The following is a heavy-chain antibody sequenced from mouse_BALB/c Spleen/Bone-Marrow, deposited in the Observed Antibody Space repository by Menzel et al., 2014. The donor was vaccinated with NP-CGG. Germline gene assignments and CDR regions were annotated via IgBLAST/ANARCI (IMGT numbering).Heavy chain of an antibody. V-gene: IGHV1S135*01. CDR2: IDPYYGGT. J-gene: IGHJ3*01. CDR1: GYSFTGYN. Sequence: VQLQQSGPELEKPGASVKISCKASGYSFTGYNMNWVKQSDGRSLEWIGNIDPYYGGTSYNQKFRGKATLTVDKSSSTAYMQLTGLTSEDSAVYYCARNHFGSNSLGYWGQGTLVNVSA. D-gene: IGHD1-1*01. CDR3: ARNHFGSNSLGY.